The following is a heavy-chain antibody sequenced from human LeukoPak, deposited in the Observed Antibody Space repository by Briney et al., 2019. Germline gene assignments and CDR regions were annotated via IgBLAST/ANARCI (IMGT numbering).Heavy chain of an antibody. V-gene: IGHV4-59*01. CDR3: ARDAGFGSWASFDP. Sequence: SETLPLTCTVSGGSISSYYWSWIRQPPGKGLEWIGYIYYSGSTNYNPSLKSRVTISVDTSKNQFSLKLSSVTAADTAVYYCARDAGFGSWASFDPWGQGTLVTVSS. CDR2: IYYSGST. J-gene: IGHJ5*02. D-gene: IGHD3-10*01. CDR1: GGSISSYY.